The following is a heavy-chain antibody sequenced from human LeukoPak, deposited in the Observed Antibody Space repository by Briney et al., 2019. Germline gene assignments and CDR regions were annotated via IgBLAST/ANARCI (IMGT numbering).Heavy chain of an antibody. CDR2: ISWNSGSI. D-gene: IGHD5-12*01. CDR1: GFTFDDYA. V-gene: IGHV3-9*01. J-gene: IGHJ4*02. Sequence: GRSLRLSCAASGFTFDDYAMHWVRQAPGKGLEWVSGISWNSGSIGYADSVKGRFTISRDNAKNSLYLQMNSLRAEDTALYYCAKDRAPLLEVGTPIDYWGQGTLVTVSS. CDR3: AKDRAPLLEVGTPIDY.